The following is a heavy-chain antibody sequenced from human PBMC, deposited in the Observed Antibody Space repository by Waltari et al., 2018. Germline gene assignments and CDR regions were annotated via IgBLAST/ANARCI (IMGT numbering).Heavy chain of an antibody. CDR2: MNPNSGNT. Sequence: QVQLVQSGAEVKKPGASVKVSCKASGYTFTSYDINWVRQATGQGLGWMGWMNPNSGNTGYAQKFQGRVTMTRNTSISTAYMELSSLRSEDTAVYYCARAYDFWSGYYIGYYYGMDVWGQGTTVTVSS. CDR1: GYTFTSYD. V-gene: IGHV1-8*01. J-gene: IGHJ6*02. D-gene: IGHD3-3*01. CDR3: ARAYDFWSGYYIGYYYGMDV.